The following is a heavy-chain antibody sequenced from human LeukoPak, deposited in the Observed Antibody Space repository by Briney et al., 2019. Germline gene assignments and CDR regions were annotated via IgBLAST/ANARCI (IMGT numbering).Heavy chain of an antibody. CDR2: ISAYNGNT. D-gene: IGHD3-22*01. CDR1: GYTFTSYG. J-gene: IGHJ4*02. V-gene: IGHV1-18*01. Sequence: ASVKVSCKASGYTFTSYGISWVRQAPGQGLEWMGWISAYNGNTNYAQKLQGRVTMTTDTSTSTAYMELRSLRSDDTAVYYCARAFSHTYYYDSSGYYLDYWGQGTLVTVSS. CDR3: ARAFSHTYYYDSSGYYLDY.